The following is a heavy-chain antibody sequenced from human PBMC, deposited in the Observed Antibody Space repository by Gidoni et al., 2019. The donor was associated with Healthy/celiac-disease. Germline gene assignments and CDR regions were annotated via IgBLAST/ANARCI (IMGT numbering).Heavy chain of an antibody. CDR3: ARVVTGTTFTLPHSYYYYYMDV. V-gene: IGHV4-4*02. J-gene: IGHJ6*03. CDR1: GGSISSSNW. D-gene: IGHD1-7*01. CDR2: IYHSGST. Sequence: QVQLQESGPGLVKPSGTLSLTCAVSGGSISSSNWWRGVRQPPGKGLEWSGEIYHSGSTNYNPSLKSRVTISVDKSKNQFSLKLSSVTAADTAVYYCARVVTGTTFTLPHSYYYYYMDVWGKGTTVTVSS.